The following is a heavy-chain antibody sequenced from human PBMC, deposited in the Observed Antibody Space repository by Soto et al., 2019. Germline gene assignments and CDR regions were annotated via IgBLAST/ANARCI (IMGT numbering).Heavy chain of an antibody. CDR2: IYWDDDE. V-gene: IGHV2-5*02. CDR1: GFSLNTGGLG. CDR3: VRNWRYYGGDYYYGMDA. D-gene: IGHD3-10*01. Sequence: ITLKESGPTLVKPTQTLTLTCTFSGFSLNTGGLGVGWVRQPRGKAMEWLALIYWDDDERYRPSLRSRLNITKYTLNNQVVLTLTNMDPEDTATYYCVRNWRYYGGDYYYGMDAWGQGTTFTFSS. J-gene: IGHJ6*02.